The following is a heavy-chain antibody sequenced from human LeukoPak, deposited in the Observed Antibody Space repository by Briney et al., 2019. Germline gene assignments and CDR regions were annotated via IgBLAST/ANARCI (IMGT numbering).Heavy chain of an antibody. Sequence: QPGASLRLSCAASEFSFSSYAMSWVRQAPGKGLEWVSSISGSGGVTYYADSVKGRFTISRDNSKNALYLQMNGLRAEDTAVYYCAKGASSSSFDYWGQGTQVTVSS. J-gene: IGHJ4*02. D-gene: IGHD6-6*01. CDR1: EFSFSSYA. CDR2: ISGSGGVT. V-gene: IGHV3-23*01. CDR3: AKGASSSSFDY.